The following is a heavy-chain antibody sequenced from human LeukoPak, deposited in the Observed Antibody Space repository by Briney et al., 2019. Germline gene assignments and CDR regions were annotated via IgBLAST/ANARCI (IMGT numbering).Heavy chain of an antibody. J-gene: IGHJ4*02. D-gene: IGHD2-21*02. CDR2: INPNSGGT. Sequence: ASVKVSCKASGYTFTDYYMHWVRQAPGQGLEWMGWINPNSGGTNYAQKFQGRVTMTRDTSISTAYMELSRLRSDDTAVYYCASGERVVTAIPGYYFDYWGQGTLVTVSS. CDR1: GYTFTDYY. CDR3: ASGERVVTAIPGYYFDY. V-gene: IGHV1-2*02.